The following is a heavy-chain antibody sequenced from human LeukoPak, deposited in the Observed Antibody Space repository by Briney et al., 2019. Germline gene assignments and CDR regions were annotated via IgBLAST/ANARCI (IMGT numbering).Heavy chain of an antibody. CDR2: IFYSGST. Sequence: SETLSLTCTVSSGSISSYYWSWIRQRPGKGLEWIGYIFYSGSTNYNPSLKSRVTISVDTSKNQFSLGLSSVTAADTAVYYCARGPTRYYFDCWGQGTLVTVSS. V-gene: IGHV4-59*01. CDR3: ARGPTRYYFDC. CDR1: SGSISSYY. J-gene: IGHJ4*02. D-gene: IGHD4-17*01.